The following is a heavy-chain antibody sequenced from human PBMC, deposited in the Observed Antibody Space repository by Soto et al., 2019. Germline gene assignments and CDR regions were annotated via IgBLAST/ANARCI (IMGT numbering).Heavy chain of an antibody. CDR3: ARDQYVQLWLTTWFDP. V-gene: IGHV1-69*13. Sequence: SVKVSCKASGGTFSSYAISWVRQAPGQGLEWMGGIIPIFGTANYAQKFQGRVTITADESTSTAYMELSSLRSEDTAVYYCARDQYVQLWLTTWFDPWGQGTLVTVSS. J-gene: IGHJ5*02. CDR1: GGTFSSYA. D-gene: IGHD5-18*01. CDR2: IIPIFGTA.